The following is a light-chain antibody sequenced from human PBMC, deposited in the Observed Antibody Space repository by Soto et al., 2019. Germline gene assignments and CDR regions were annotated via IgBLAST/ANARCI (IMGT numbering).Light chain of an antibody. CDR3: QWYGTYPLT. Sequence: DIQMTQSPSTLSGSVGDRVTITCRASQGIRNHLAWYQQESGKAPKLLIYAASTLHSRVPSGFTGSGFGTNFTLTISSLQPDDFAAYYCQWYGTYPLTFGGGTKVDIK. V-gene: IGKV1-16*01. CDR2: AAS. CDR1: QGIRNH. J-gene: IGKJ4*01.